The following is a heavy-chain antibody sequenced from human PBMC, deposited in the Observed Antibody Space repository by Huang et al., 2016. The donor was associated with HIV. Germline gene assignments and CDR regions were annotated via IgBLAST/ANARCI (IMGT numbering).Heavy chain of an antibody. CDR1: GSSLTTTGVG. CDR3: AHSTDASAATFYFDF. J-gene: IGHJ4*02. V-gene: IGHV2-5*01. Sequence: QITLRESGPALVKPTQTLTLTCTFSGSSLTTTGVGVCGIRQPPGQALEWLAFIYSNGDGRYSPALSSRLTITKDTSKNQVVLTMTNMDPVDTATYYCAHSTDASAATFYFDFWGQGTLVAVSS. D-gene: IGHD6-25*01. CDR2: IYSNGDG.